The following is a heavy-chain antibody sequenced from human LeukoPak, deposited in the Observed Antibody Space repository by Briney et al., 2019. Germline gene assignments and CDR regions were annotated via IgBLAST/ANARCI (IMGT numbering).Heavy chain of an antibody. CDR3: AKAGPRSVSVTGYAWFDP. D-gene: IGHD4-11*01. V-gene: IGHV1-18*01. Sequence: ASVKVSCKASGYTFTSYGISWVRQAPGQGLEWMGWISAYNGNTNYAQKLQGRATMTTDTSTSTAYMELRSLRSDDTAVYYCAKAGPRSVSVTGYAWFDPWGQGTLVTVSS. CDR2: ISAYNGNT. J-gene: IGHJ5*02. CDR1: GYTFTSYG.